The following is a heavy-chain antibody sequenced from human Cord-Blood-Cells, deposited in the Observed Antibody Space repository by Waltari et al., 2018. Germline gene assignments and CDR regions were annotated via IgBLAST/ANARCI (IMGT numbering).Heavy chain of an antibody. D-gene: IGHD6-19*01. CDR3: ARGIAVAGYNWFDP. Sequence: QVQLVQSGAEVKKPGSSVKVSCTASGGTFSSYAISWVRQAPGKGLEWMGGIIPIFGTANYAQKFQGRVTITADESTSTAYMELSSLRSEDTAVYYCARGIAVAGYNWFDPWGQGTLVTVSS. CDR2: IIPIFGTA. J-gene: IGHJ5*02. V-gene: IGHV1-69*01. CDR1: GGTFSSYA.